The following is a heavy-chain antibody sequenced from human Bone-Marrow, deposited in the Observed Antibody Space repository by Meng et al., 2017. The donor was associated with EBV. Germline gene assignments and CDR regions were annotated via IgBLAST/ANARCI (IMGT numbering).Heavy chain of an antibody. J-gene: IGHJ4*02. D-gene: IGHD4-17*01. Sequence: EQLLESGGGLVQPGGSLRLSCAASGFTFSSYAMSWVRQASGKGLEWVSAISGSGGSTYYADSVKGRFTISRDNSKNTLYLQMNSLRAEDTAVYYCARAETYGDYTSFDYWGQGTLVTVSS. V-gene: IGHV3-23*01. CDR3: ARAETYGDYTSFDY. CDR1: GFTFSSYA. CDR2: ISGSGGST.